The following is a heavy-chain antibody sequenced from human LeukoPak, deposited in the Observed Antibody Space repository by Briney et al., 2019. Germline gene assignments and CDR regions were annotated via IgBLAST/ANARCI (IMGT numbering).Heavy chain of an antibody. CDR1: GGSFSGYY. Sequence: KPSETLSLTCAVYGGSFSGYYWSWIRQPPGKGLEWIGEINHSGSTNYNPSLKSRVTISVDTSKNQFSLKLSSVTAADMAVYYCARDRNWNFDYWGQGTLVTVSS. CDR3: ARDRNWNFDY. J-gene: IGHJ4*02. CDR2: INHSGST. V-gene: IGHV4-34*01. D-gene: IGHD1-20*01.